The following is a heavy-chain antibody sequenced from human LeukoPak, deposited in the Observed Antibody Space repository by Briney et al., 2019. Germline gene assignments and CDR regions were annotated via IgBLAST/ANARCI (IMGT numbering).Heavy chain of an antibody. CDR2: MYYRGST. V-gene: IGHV4-39*07. CDR1: GGSISSSSHY. D-gene: IGHD1-26*01. CDR3: ATTTIRLGY. Sequence: PSEALSLTCTVSGGSISSSSHYWGWIRQPPGKGLEWIGSMYYRGSTYHNPSLKSRVTISVDTSKNQFSLKLSSVTAADTAVYYCATTTIRLGYWGQGTLVTVSS. J-gene: IGHJ4*02.